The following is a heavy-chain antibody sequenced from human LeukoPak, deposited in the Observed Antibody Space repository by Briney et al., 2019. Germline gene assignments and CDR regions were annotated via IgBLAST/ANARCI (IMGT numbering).Heavy chain of an antibody. CDR2: IFGSGGSP. V-gene: IGHV3-23*01. J-gene: IGHJ4*02. CDR3: GKTTTGYSSGQKPAWPVDS. D-gene: IGHD5-18*01. CDR1: GFTFGSYA. Sequence: GGALRLSCEASGFTFGSYAMYWVRQAPGKGLEGVAGIFGSGGSPHYADSVRGRFTISRDNSKNTVYLQTNSLRADDTAVYYCGKTTTGYSSGQKPAWPVDSWGQGTLVTVSS.